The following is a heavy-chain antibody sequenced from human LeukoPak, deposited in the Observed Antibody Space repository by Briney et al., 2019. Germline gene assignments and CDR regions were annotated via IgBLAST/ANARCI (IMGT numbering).Heavy chain of an antibody. CDR3: ARLSYGGAAYHYYYYMHV. D-gene: IGHD1-26*01. Sequence: SETLSLTCAVSGGSISSGGYSWSWIRQPPGKGLEWIGYIYYSGNTYYNPSLKSRVTISVDTSKNQFSLKLSSVTAADTAVYYCARLSYGGAAYHYYYYMHVWGKGTTVTISS. V-gene: IGHV4-30-2*03. CDR2: IYYSGNT. CDR1: GGSISSGGYS. J-gene: IGHJ6*03.